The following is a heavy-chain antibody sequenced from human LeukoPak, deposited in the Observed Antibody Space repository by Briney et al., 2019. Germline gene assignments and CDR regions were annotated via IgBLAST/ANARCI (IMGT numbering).Heavy chain of an antibody. D-gene: IGHD6-19*01. CDR3: SRERGAGNPSHFDY. V-gene: IGHV4-59*01. Sequence: SETLSLTCSVSSDSLSGYYLSWLRQPPGKGLEWIGYIYYSGNTYYNPSLTSGGTIFLNTSKKQSSLKMNSITAAHATAYYYSRERGAGNPSHFDYWGEGGLVTVSS. CDR1: SDSLSGYY. CDR2: IYYSGNT. J-gene: IGHJ4*02.